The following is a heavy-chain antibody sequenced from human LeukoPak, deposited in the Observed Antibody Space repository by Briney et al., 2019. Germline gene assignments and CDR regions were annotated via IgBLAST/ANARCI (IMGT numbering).Heavy chain of an antibody. D-gene: IGHD6-19*01. CDR2: INHSGST. Sequence: SETLSLTCTVSGYSISSGYYWSWIRQPPGKGLEWIGEINHSGSTNYNPSLKSRVTISVDTSKNQFSLKLSSVTAADTAVYYCAFIGWYVSYWGQGTLVTVSS. V-gene: IGHV4-38-2*02. CDR3: AFIGWYVSY. CDR1: GYSISSGYY. J-gene: IGHJ4*02.